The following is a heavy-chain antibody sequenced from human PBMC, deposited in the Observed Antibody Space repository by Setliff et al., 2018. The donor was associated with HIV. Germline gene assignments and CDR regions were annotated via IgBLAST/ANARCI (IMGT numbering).Heavy chain of an antibody. V-gene: IGHV4-39*01. Sequence: SETLSLTCTVSGGSISSSNYYWGWLRQSPGKGLDWIGTIYHSGSTYYNPALKSRVTISVDPSTEQFSLRLTSVTAADTALYYCARVDTILQFFDYWGQGIAVTVSS. CDR1: GGSISSSNYY. D-gene: IGHD5-18*01. CDR3: ARVDTILQFFDY. J-gene: IGHJ4*02. CDR2: IYHSGST.